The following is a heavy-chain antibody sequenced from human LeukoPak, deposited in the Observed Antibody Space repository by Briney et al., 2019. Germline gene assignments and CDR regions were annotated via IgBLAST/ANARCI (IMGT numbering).Heavy chain of an antibody. Sequence: SETLSLTCTVSGGSISSGDYYWSWIRQPPGKGLEWIEYIYYSGSTYYNPSLKSRVTISVDTSKNQFSLKLSSVTAADTAVYYCARMPPKGWFGEFNWFDPWGQGTLVTVSS. CDR3: ARMPPKGWFGEFNWFDP. D-gene: IGHD3-10*01. CDR1: GGSISSGDYY. J-gene: IGHJ5*02. V-gene: IGHV4-30-4*08. CDR2: IYYSGST.